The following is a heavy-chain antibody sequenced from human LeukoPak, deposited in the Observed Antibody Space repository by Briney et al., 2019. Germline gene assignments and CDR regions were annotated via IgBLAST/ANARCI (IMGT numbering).Heavy chain of an antibody. D-gene: IGHD3-10*01. CDR1: GFTFSSYG. CDR2: ISYDGSNK. CDR3: AKGGEIRGVIITPRAFDI. V-gene: IGHV3-30*18. J-gene: IGHJ3*02. Sequence: GRSLRLSCAASGFTFSSYGMHWVRQAPCKGLEWVAVISYDGSNKYYADSVKGRFTISRDNSKNTLYLQMNSLRAEDTAVYYCAKGGEIRGVIITPRAFDIWGHGTMVTVSS.